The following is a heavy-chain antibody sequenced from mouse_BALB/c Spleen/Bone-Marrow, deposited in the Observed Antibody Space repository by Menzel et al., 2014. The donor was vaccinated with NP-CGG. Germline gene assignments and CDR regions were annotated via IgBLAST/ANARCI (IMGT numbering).Heavy chain of an antibody. CDR3: AKSGYGAIDY. Sequence: QVQLQQSGAELVRPGSSVKISCKASGYAFSSYWVNWVRQRPGQGLEWIGQIYPGDGDTNYNGKFKDKATMTADKSSSTAYMQINSLTAEDSAAYYCAKSGYGAIDYWGQGTSLTVSS. D-gene: IGHD2-2*01. V-gene: IGHV1-80*01. J-gene: IGHJ2*02. CDR2: IYPGDGDT. CDR1: GYAFSSYW.